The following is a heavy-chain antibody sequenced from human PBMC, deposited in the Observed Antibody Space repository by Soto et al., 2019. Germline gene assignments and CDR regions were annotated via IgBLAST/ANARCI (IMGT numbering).Heavy chain of an antibody. CDR2: IYYSGST. V-gene: IGHV4-31*03. CDR1: GGSISSGGYY. J-gene: IGHJ5*02. CDR3: ARVGGQYSSGWYSDLRNWFDP. D-gene: IGHD6-19*01. Sequence: NPSETLSLTCTVSGGSISSGGYYWSWIRQHPGRGLEWIGYIYYSGSTYYNPSLKSRVTISVDTSKNQFSLKLSSVTAADTAVYYCARVGGQYSSGWYSDLRNWFDPWGQGTLVTVSS.